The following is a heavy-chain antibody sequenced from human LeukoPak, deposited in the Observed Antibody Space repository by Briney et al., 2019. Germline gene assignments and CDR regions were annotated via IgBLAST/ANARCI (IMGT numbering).Heavy chain of an antibody. J-gene: IGHJ2*01. CDR3: VRDLGGWPDWYFDL. CDR2: ISSSSSPI. Sequence: PGGSLRLSCAASGFSFSSYCMNWVRQAPGKGLEWVSYISSSSSPIYYADSVKGRFTISRDNAKNTLYLQMNSLRAEDTAVYYCVRDLGGWPDWYFDLWGRGTLVTVSS. CDR1: GFSFSSYC. V-gene: IGHV3-48*01. D-gene: IGHD6-19*01.